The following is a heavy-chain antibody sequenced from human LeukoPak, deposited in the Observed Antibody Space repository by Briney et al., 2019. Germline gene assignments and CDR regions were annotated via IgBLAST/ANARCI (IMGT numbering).Heavy chain of an antibody. J-gene: IGHJ4*02. V-gene: IGHV3-11*01. D-gene: IGHD3-10*01. Sequence: GGSLRLSCAASGFTFSDYYMSWIRQAPGKGLEWVSYISSSGSTIYYADSVEGRFTISRDNAKNSLYLQMNSLRAEDTAVYYCARDMVRGVTTDYWGQGTLVTVSS. CDR3: ARDMVRGVTTDY. CDR2: ISSSGSTI. CDR1: GFTFSDYY.